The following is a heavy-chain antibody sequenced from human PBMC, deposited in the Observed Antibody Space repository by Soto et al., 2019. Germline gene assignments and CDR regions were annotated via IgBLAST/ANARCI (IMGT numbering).Heavy chain of an antibody. D-gene: IGHD3-3*01. CDR1: GFTVNDIH. CDR2: INSGGNR. CDR3: ARGGGAYYDIWRAPQPLSKKYYYMDV. V-gene: IGHV3-66*01. Sequence: GGSLRLSCEVAGFTVNDIHENMNWVRQAPGKGLEWVSLINSGGNRHYADTVKGRFTISRDNSKNTLDLQMNSLRAEDTAVYYCARGGGAYYDIWRAPQPLSKKYYYMDVWGKGTTVTVSS. J-gene: IGHJ6*03.